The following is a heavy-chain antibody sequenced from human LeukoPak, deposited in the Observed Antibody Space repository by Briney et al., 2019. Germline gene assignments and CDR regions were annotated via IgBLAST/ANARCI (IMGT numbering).Heavy chain of an antibody. V-gene: IGHV3-74*01. Sequence: GGSLRLSCVDSGFTFSRYWMHWVRQAPGKGLVWVSHITTDGSSTSYADSVKGRFTISRDNAKNTLYLQMNSLRAEDTAVYYCARVVGATRWNDYWGQGTLVTVSS. CDR2: ITTDGSST. CDR1: GFTFSRYW. CDR3: ARVVGATRWNDY. D-gene: IGHD1-26*01. J-gene: IGHJ4*02.